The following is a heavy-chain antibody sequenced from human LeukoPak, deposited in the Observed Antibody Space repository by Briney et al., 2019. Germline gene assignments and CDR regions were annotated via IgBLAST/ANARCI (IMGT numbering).Heavy chain of an antibody. CDR1: GFTFSSYW. J-gene: IGHJ5*02. V-gene: IGHV3-74*01. CDR2: INNDGSST. Sequence: PGGSLRLSCAASGFTFSSYWMRWVRHAPGKGLVWVSRINNDGSSTSYADSVKGRFTISRDNAKNTLYLQMNSLRAEDTAVYYCARPTKEGSSWYWWFDPWGQGTLVTVSS. CDR3: ARPTKEGSSWYWWFDP. D-gene: IGHD6-13*01.